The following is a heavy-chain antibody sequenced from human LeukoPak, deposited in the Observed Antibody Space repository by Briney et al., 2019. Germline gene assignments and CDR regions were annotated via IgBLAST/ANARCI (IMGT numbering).Heavy chain of an antibody. CDR1: GYTFTGYY. CDR3: ARLSHHSSGWYGGWFDP. Sequence: GASEKVSCNASGYTFTGYYMHWVRQAPRQGLEWMGWINPNSGGTNYAQKFQGRVTMTRDTSISTAYMELSGLRSDDTAVYYCARLSHHSSGWYGGWFDPWGQGTLVTVSS. V-gene: IGHV1-2*02. D-gene: IGHD6-19*01. J-gene: IGHJ5*02. CDR2: INPNSGGT.